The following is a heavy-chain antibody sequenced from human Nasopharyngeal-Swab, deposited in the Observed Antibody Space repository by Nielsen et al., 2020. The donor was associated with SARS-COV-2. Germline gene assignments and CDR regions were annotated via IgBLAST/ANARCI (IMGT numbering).Heavy chain of an antibody. J-gene: IGHJ5*02. V-gene: IGHV4-61*01. Sequence: SETLSLTYTVSGGSVSSGSYYWSWIRQPPGKGLEWIGYIYYSGSTNYNPSLKSRVTISVDTSKNQFSLKLSSVTAADTAVYYCARADGRFVNWFDPWGQGTLVTVSS. D-gene: IGHD2-15*01. CDR3: ARADGRFVNWFDP. CDR2: IYYSGST. CDR1: GGSVSSGSYY.